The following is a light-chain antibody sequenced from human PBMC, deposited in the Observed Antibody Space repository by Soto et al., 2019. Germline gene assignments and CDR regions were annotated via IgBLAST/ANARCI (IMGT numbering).Light chain of an antibody. CDR1: QSVSSS. CDR3: KQYNNGPPLT. V-gene: IGKV3-15*01. Sequence: EIVMTQSPATLSVSPGDRATLSCRAIQSVSSSLAWYQQIPGQAPRLLIYDASTRATGIPARFGGSGSGTEFTLTISSLQSEDFAVYYGKQYNNGPPLTCGGGTKVHIK. CDR2: DAS. J-gene: IGKJ4*01.